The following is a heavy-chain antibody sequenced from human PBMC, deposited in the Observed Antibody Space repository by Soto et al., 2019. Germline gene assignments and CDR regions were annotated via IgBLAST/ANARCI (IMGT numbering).Heavy chain of an antibody. D-gene: IGHD1-26*01. Sequence: QVQLVQSGAEVKKPEASVKVSCKASGYTFTSYAMHWVRQAPGQRLELMGWINAGNGNTKYSQKFQGRVTITRDTSASTAYMELSSLRSEDTAVYYCARGGSLYWYFDLWGRGTLVTVSS. J-gene: IGHJ2*01. CDR2: INAGNGNT. V-gene: IGHV1-3*01. CDR3: ARGGSLYWYFDL. CDR1: GYTFTSYA.